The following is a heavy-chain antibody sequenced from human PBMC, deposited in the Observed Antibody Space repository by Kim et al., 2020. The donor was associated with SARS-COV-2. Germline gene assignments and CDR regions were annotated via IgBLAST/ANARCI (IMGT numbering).Heavy chain of an antibody. V-gene: IGHV1-69*13. CDR2: IIPIFGTA. D-gene: IGHD3-3*01. CDR3: ARDIPVDYDFWSGRKLYGMDV. J-gene: IGHJ6*02. Sequence: SVKVSCKASGGTFSSYAISWVRQAPGQGLEWMGGIIPIFGTANYAQKFQGRVTITADESTSTAYMELSSLRSEDTAVYYCARDIPVDYDFWSGRKLYGMDVWGQGTTVTVSS. CDR1: GGTFSSYA.